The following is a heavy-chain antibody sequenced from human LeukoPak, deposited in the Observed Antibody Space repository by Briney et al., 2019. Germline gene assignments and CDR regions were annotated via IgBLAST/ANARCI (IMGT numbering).Heavy chain of an antibody. CDR3: AGSRHYYDSSGQPGS. V-gene: IGHV3-11*01. D-gene: IGHD3-22*01. CDR2: ISSSGSTI. CDR1: GFTFSDYY. J-gene: IGHJ4*02. Sequence: PGGSLRLSCAASGFTFSDYYMSWIRQAPGKGLEWVSYISSSGSTIYYADSVKGRFTISRDNAKNSLYLQMNSLRAEDTAVYYCAGSRHYYDSSGQPGSWGQGTLVTVSS.